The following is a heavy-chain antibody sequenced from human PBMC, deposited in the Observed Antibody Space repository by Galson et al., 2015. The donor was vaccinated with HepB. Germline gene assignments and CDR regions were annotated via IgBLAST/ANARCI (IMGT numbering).Heavy chain of an antibody. CDR1: GFTFSSYG. D-gene: IGHD5-24*01. V-gene: IGHV3-30*18. CDR3: AKDHEEEGYNFDL. Sequence: SLRLSCAASGFTFSSYGMHWVRQAPGKGLEWVAVISYDGSNKYYADSVKGRFTISRDNSKNTLYLQMNSLRAEDTAVYYCAKDHEEEGYNFDLWGRGTLVTVSS. J-gene: IGHJ2*01. CDR2: ISYDGSNK.